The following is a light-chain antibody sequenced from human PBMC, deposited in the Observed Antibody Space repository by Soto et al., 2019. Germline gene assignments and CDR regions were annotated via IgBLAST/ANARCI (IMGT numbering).Light chain of an antibody. Sequence: QSVLTQPRSLSGSPGQSVTISCTGPTIGAHSFVSWYQDRPDKVPKLLIYDVSQRPSGVPDRFSGSRSANTASLTISGFQADDAAAYYCCSYTGNKVFVFGTGTKVTV. J-gene: IGLJ1*01. CDR3: CSYTGNKVFV. V-gene: IGLV2-11*01. CDR1: TIGAHSF. CDR2: DVS.